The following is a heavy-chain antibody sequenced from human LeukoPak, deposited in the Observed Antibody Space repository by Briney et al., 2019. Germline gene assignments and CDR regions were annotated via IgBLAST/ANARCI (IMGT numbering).Heavy chain of an antibody. D-gene: IGHD3-10*01. CDR2: ISSGSDTI. J-gene: IGHJ3*01. CDR3: ARGSSEVLLWFGESPN. Sequence: PGGSLRLSCAASGFAFSTYSMSWVRQAPGQGLEWVSHISSGSDTIYYADSVKGRFTISRDNAKNSLYLQMNRLRADDTAVYYCARGSSEVLLWFGESPNWGQGTMVTVSS. V-gene: IGHV3-48*01. CDR1: GFAFSTYS.